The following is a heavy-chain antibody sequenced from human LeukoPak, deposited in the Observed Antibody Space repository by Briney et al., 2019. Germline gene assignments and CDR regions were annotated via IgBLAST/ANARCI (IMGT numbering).Heavy chain of an antibody. D-gene: IGHD3-9*01. J-gene: IGHJ5*02. V-gene: IGHV4-31*03. Sequence: PSETLSLTCTVSGGSISSGGYYWSWIRQHPGKGLEWIGYIYYSGSTYYNPSLKSRVTISVDTSKNQFSLKLSSVTAADTAVYYCARDISLRYFDWPNDWFDPWGQGTLVTVSS. CDR2: IYYSGST. CDR3: ARDISLRYFDWPNDWFDP. CDR1: GGSISSGGYY.